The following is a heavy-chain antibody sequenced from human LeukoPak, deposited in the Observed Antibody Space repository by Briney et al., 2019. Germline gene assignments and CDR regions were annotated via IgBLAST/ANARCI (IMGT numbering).Heavy chain of an antibody. V-gene: IGHV3-30*18. CDR3: AKPRLRGGYLFDY. CDR1: GFTFSSYG. CDR2: VSDDGSNK. D-gene: IGHD5-12*01. J-gene: IGHJ4*02. Sequence: GGSLRFSCAASGFTFSSYGMHWVRQAPGKGLEWMAVVSDDGSNKYYEDSVRGRFTVSRDNSKNTLYLQMSSLRDEDTAVYYCAKPRLRGGYLFDYWGQGTLVTVSS.